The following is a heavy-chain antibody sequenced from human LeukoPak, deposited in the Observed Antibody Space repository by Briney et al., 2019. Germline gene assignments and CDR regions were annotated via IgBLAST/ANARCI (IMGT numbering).Heavy chain of an antibody. Sequence: GASVKVSCKASGYTFTSYDINWVRQATGQGLEWMGWMNPNSGNTGYAQKFQGRVTMTRDTSTSTVYMELSSLRSEDTAVYYCARVGHSSGYYWYFDYWGQGTLVAVSS. CDR3: ARVGHSSGYYWYFDY. CDR2: MNPNSGNT. J-gene: IGHJ4*02. CDR1: GYTFTSYD. D-gene: IGHD3-22*01. V-gene: IGHV1-8*01.